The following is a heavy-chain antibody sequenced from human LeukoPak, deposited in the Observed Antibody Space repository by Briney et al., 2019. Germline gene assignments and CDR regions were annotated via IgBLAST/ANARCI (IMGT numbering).Heavy chain of an antibody. V-gene: IGHV3-49*03. J-gene: IGHJ1*01. Sequence: PGGSLRLSCRISGLTFGNYGLTWFRQAPGKGLEWVGFIQSKLADGTTRYAASVEGRFTISRDDSKSIAYLQMTSLKADDTGVYYCARDIGGKHWGQGTLVTVSS. CDR3: ARDIGGKH. CDR2: IQSKLADGTT. D-gene: IGHD4-23*01. CDR1: GLTFGNYG.